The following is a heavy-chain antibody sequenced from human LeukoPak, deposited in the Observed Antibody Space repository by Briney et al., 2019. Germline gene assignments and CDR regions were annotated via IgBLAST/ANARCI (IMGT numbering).Heavy chain of an antibody. CDR2: ISAYNGNT. CDR3: AKEEDCSSTSCYVGQFDY. D-gene: IGHD2-2*01. Sequence: GASVKVSCKASGYTFTSCGISWVRQAPGQGLEWMGWISAYNGNTNYAQKLQGRVTMTTDTSTSTAYMELRSLRSDDTAVYYCAKEEDCSSTSCYVGQFDYWGQGTLVTVSS. V-gene: IGHV1-18*01. J-gene: IGHJ4*02. CDR1: GYTFTSCG.